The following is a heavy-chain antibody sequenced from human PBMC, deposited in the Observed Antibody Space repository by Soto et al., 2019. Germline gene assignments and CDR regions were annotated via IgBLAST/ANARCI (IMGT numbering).Heavy chain of an antibody. Sequence: QVQLVESGGGVVQPGRSLRLSCAVSRFSFTTSGMHWVRQAPGKGLEWVAVIWYDGITKYYTDSVKGRFTISSDNSKNTLYLQMNSLRAEETAVYYCARDLSRSGSSWRKGAFYIWGQGPMVTVSS. CDR2: IWYDGITK. V-gene: IGHV3-33*08. J-gene: IGHJ3*02. CDR1: RFSFTTSG. D-gene: IGHD6-6*01. CDR3: ARDLSRSGSSWRKGAFYI.